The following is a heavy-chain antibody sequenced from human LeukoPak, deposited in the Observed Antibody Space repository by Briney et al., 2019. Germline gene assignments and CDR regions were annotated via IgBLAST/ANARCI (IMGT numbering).Heavy chain of an antibody. CDR3: ARGSDCSDGSCYSYWYFDL. J-gene: IGHJ2*01. CDR1: GFTFSTYG. Sequence: PGGSLRLSCAASGFTFSTYGMHWVRQAPGKGLEWVAVISFDGTDKYSADSVKGRFTTSRDNSKNTLYLQMNSLRAEDTAMYYCARGSDCSDGSCYSYWYFDLWGRGTLVTVSS. D-gene: IGHD2-15*01. CDR2: ISFDGTDK. V-gene: IGHV3-30*03.